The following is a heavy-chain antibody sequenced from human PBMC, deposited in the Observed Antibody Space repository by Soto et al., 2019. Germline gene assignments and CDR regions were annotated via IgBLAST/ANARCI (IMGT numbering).Heavy chain of an antibody. Sequence: GGSLRLSCAASGFTFSSYSMNWVRQAPGKGLEWVSYISSSSSTIYYADSVKGRFTISRDNAKNSLYLQMNSLRDEGTAVYYCARDSGVIAAAGSDAFDIWGQGTMVTVSS. CDR3: ARDSGVIAAAGSDAFDI. V-gene: IGHV3-48*02. J-gene: IGHJ3*02. CDR1: GFTFSSYS. D-gene: IGHD6-13*01. CDR2: ISSSSSTI.